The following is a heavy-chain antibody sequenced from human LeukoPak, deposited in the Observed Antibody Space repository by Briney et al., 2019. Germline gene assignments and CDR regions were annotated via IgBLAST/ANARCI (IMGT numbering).Heavy chain of an antibody. D-gene: IGHD3-22*01. J-gene: IGHJ4*02. CDR3: ARTYYYDSSGYYREDY. V-gene: IGHV1-18*01. CDR2: ISAYNGNT. Sequence: ASVKVSCKASGYTFTSYGISWVRQAPGQGLEWMGWISAYNGNTNYAQKLQGRVTMTTDTSTSTAYMELRSLRSDDTAVYYCARTYYYDSSGYYREDYWGQGTLVTVSS. CDR1: GYTFTSYG.